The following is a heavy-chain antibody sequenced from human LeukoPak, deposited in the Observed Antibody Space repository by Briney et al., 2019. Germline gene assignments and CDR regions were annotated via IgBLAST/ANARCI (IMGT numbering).Heavy chain of an antibody. CDR1: GGSISSGGYY. CDR2: IYHSGST. D-gene: IGHD6-19*01. Sequence: PSETLSLTCTVSGGSISSGGYYWSWIRQPPGKGLEWIGYIYHSGSTYYNPSLKSRVTISVDRSKNQFSLKLSSVTDADTAVYYCARDISGWQRFDYWGQGTLVTVSS. J-gene: IGHJ4*02. CDR3: ARDISGWQRFDY. V-gene: IGHV4-30-2*01.